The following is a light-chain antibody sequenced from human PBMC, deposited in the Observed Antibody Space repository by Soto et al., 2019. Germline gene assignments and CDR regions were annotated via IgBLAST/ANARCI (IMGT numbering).Light chain of an antibody. J-gene: IGKJ2*01. Sequence: EIVLTQSPDTLSLSPGERATLSCRASQGVDSNYLTWYQQNPGQAPRLPIQVTFSRANRIPDRLSGSGSGTDFTLTISRLEPEDFAVYYCQQYGSSPRTFGQGTKLEIK. CDR2: VTF. CDR1: QGVDSNY. V-gene: IGKV3-20*01. CDR3: QQYGSSPRT.